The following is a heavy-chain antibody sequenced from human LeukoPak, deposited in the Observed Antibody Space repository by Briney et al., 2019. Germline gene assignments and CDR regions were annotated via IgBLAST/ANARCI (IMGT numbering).Heavy chain of an antibody. CDR2: ISGSGGST. V-gene: IGHV3-23*01. D-gene: IGHD2-21*02. CDR3: VKDWGDESNCGGDCLQY. Sequence: GGSLRLSCAASGFTFSSYAMSWVRQAPGKGLEWVSAISGSGGSTYYADSVKGRFTISRDNSKNTLYLQMNSLRAEDTAVYYCVKDWGDESNCGGDCLQYWGQGTLVTVSS. J-gene: IGHJ4*02. CDR1: GFTFSSYA.